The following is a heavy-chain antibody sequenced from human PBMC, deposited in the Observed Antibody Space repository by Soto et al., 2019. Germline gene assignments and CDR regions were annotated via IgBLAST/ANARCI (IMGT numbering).Heavy chain of an antibody. CDR3: ASITFGGVIAPDY. D-gene: IGHD3-16*02. V-gene: IGHV3-23*01. Sequence: GGSLRLSCAASGFTFSSYAMSWVRQAPGKGLEWVSAISGSGGSTYYADSVKGRFTISRDNSKNTLYLQMNSLRAEDTAVYYCASITFGGVIAPDYWGQGTLVTVSS. J-gene: IGHJ4*02. CDR1: GFTFSSYA. CDR2: ISGSGGST.